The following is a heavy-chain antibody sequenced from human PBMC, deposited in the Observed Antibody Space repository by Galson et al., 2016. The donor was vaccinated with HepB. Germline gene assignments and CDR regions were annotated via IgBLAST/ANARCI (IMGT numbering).Heavy chain of an antibody. CDR3: TTAFNWNYGSYYYYYYGMDV. CDR2: IKSKTDGGTT. D-gene: IGHD1-7*01. CDR1: GFTFSNAW. J-gene: IGHJ6*04. V-gene: IGHV3-15*01. Sequence: SLRLSCAASGFTFSNAWMSWVRQAPGKGLEWVGHIKSKTDGGTTEYAAPVKGRFSISRDDSKNTLYLQMNSLKTEDTAVYYCTTAFNWNYGSYYYYYYGMDVWGKGTTVTVSS.